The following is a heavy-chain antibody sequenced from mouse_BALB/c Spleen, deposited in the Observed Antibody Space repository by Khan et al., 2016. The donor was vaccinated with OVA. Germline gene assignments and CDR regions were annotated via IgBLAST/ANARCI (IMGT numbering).Heavy chain of an antibody. J-gene: IGHJ3*01. CDR1: GYSFTTYY. Sequence: VQLQQSGPELMMPGASVNISCRAPGYSFTTYYIHWVKESHGKSLEWIGYTDPFNGNTNYNRKFKDKVTLTVDKSSSTAYMHLSSLTSEDSAVFYCTRLGLKNWFAYWGQGTLVTVSA. CDR2: TDPFNGNT. D-gene: IGHD4-1*01. CDR3: TRLGLKNWFAY. V-gene: IGHV1S135*01.